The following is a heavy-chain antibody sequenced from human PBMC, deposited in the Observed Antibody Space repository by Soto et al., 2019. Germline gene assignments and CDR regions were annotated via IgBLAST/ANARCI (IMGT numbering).Heavy chain of an antibody. D-gene: IGHD2-2*01. Sequence: ALVKVSCKASGYTFTGYYMHWVRQAPGQGLEWMGWINPNSGGTNYAQKFQGRVTMTRDTSISTAYMELSRLRSDDTAVYYCARVLCHTDDCSSTYSPASAFDIWGQGTMVTVSS. V-gene: IGHV1-2*02. J-gene: IGHJ3*02. CDR1: GYTFTGYY. CDR2: INPNSGGT. CDR3: ARVLCHTDDCSSTYSPASAFDI.